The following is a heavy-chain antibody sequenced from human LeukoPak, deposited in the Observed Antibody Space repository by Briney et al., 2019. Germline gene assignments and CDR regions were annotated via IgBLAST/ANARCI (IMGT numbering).Heavy chain of an antibody. CDR3: AKSSSSWYLSWFDP. CDR2: ISGSGGST. V-gene: IGHV3-23*01. CDR1: GFTFSSYA. D-gene: IGHD6-13*01. Sequence: GGSLRLSCAASGFTFSSYAVSWVRQAPGKGLEWVSAISGSGGSTYYADSVKGRFTISRDNSKNTLYLQMNSLRAEDTAVYYCAKSSSSWYLSWFDPWGQGTLVTVSS. J-gene: IGHJ5*02.